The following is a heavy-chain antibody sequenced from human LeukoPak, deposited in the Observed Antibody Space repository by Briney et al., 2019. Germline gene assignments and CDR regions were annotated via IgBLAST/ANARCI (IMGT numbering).Heavy chain of an antibody. CDR3: VPQGLVRGRGFDY. J-gene: IGHJ4*02. D-gene: IGHD6-19*01. Sequence: GASVKVSCKASGYTFTSYDINWVRQATGQGLEWMGWMNPNSGNTGYAQKFQDRVTMTRNTSISTAYMELSSLRSEDTAVYYCVPQGLVRGRGFDYWGQGTLVTVSS. CDR1: GYTFTSYD. CDR2: MNPNSGNT. V-gene: IGHV1-8*01.